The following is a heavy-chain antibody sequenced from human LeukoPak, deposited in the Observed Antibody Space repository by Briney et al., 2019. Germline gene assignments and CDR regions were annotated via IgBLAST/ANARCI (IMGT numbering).Heavy chain of an antibody. J-gene: IGHJ5*02. CDR2: IRSKANSYAT. Sequence: PGGSLRLPCAASGFTFSGSAMHWVRQASGKGLEWVGRIRSKANSYATAYAASVKGRFTISRDDSKNTAYLQMNSLKTEDTTVYYCTRPRTTYYDFWSGLNWFDPWGQGTLVTVSS. CDR3: TRPRTTYYDFWSGLNWFDP. D-gene: IGHD3-3*01. CDR1: GFTFSGSA. V-gene: IGHV3-73*01.